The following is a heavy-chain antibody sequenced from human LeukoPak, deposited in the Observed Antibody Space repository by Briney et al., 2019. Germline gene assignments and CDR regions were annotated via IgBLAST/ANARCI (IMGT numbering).Heavy chain of an antibody. CDR1: GFTFSGSW. V-gene: IGHV3-7*01. CDR3: ARDSGYDCFDY. D-gene: IGHD5-12*01. CDR2: MNQDGSEK. Sequence: GGSLRLSCAASGFTFSGSWMAWVRQAPGKGLEWVANMNQDGSEKNYVDSVKGGFTISRDNAKNSLYLQMNSLRAEDTAVYYCARDSGYDCFDYWGQGTLVTVSS. J-gene: IGHJ4*02.